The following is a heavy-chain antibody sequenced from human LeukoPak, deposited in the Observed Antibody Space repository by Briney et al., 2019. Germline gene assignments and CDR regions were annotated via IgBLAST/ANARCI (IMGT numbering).Heavy chain of an antibody. CDR3: ARDVASSGYYWD. V-gene: IGHV1-46*01. CDR2: INPSGGST. CDR1: GYTFTNYY. Sequence: GASVTVSCKTSGYTFTNYYMHWVRQAPGQGLEWMGIINPSGGSTSYAQKFQGRVTMTRDTSTSTVYMEVSSLRSEDTAVYYCARDVASSGYYWDWGQGTLVTVSS. J-gene: IGHJ4*02. D-gene: IGHD3-22*01.